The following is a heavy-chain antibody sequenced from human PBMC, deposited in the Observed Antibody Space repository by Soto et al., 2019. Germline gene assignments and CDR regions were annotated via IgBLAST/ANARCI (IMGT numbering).Heavy chain of an antibody. D-gene: IGHD3-10*01. CDR3: GRGSGLNWFDP. CDR2: INPSGGYT. J-gene: IGHJ5*02. CDR1: GYTFTSYY. Sequence: ASVKVSCKASGYTFTSYYMNWVRQAPGQGLEWLGIINPSGGYTTYAQRFLGRVTMTSDTSTSTVHMELGSLTSEDTAVYYCGRGSGLNWFDPWGQGTLVTVSS. V-gene: IGHV1-46*03.